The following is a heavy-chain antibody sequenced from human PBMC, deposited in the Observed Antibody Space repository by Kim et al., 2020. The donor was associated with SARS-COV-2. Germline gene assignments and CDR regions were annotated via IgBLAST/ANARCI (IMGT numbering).Heavy chain of an antibody. CDR3: AKVRQVYYSNAFYDMDV. J-gene: IGHJ6*03. CDR2: MSYDGSSK. Sequence: GGSLRLSCGASTFTFRNYGMHWVRQAPGKGLEWVAFMSYDGSSKYYGDSVKGRFTISRDNSKNTLYLVMNILRPEDTAVYHCAKVRQVYYSNAFYDMDV. CDR1: TFTFRNYG. D-gene: IGHD4-4*01. V-gene: IGHV3-30*18.